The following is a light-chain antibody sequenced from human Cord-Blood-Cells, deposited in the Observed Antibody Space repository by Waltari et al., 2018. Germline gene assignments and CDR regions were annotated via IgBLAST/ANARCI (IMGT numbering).Light chain of an antibody. CDR1: QDISNY. CDR2: DAS. Sequence: DSQMTQSPSSLSASVGDRGTITCQASQDISNYLNWYQQTPGKAPKLLIYDASNLETGVPSRFSGSGSGTDFTFTISSLQPEDIATYYCQQYDNLGGTFGPGTKVDIK. V-gene: IGKV1-33*01. J-gene: IGKJ3*01. CDR3: QQYDNLGGT.